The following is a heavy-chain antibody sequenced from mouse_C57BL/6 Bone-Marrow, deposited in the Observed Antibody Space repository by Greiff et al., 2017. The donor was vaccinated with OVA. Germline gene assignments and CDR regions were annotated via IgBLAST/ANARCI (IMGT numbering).Heavy chain of an antibody. V-gene: IGHV1-82*01. Sequence: QVQLKESGPELVKPGASVKISCKASGYAFSSSWMNWVKQRPGKGLEWIGRIYPGDGDTNYNGKFKGKATLTADKSSSTAYMKLSSLTSEDSAVYYCARSGLITTVVATGDYWGQGTTLTVSS. CDR1: GYAFSSSW. D-gene: IGHD1-1*01. CDR3: ARSGLITTVVATGDY. J-gene: IGHJ2*01. CDR2: IYPGDGDT.